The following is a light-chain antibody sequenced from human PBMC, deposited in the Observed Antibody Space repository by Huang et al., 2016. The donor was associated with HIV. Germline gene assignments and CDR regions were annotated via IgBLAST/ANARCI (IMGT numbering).Light chain of an antibody. CDR2: GAS. Sequence: EIVMTQSPATLSVSPGERATLSCRASQSVSSNLAWYQLKPGQTTRLLIYGASTRATGSPARFSGSGSGTEFSLTISSLQSEDFAVYDCQQYNNWPRTFGQGTKVEIK. V-gene: IGKV3-15*01. J-gene: IGKJ1*01. CDR3: QQYNNWPRT. CDR1: QSVSSN.